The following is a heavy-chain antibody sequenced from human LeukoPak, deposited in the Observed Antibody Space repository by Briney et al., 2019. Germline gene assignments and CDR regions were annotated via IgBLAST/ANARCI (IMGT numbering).Heavy chain of an antibody. V-gene: IGHV1-18*01. CDR3: ARDLPVSGGSYGYYYGMDV. CDR2: ISAYNGNT. Sequence: GASVKVSCKASGYTFTSYGISWVRQAPGQGLEWMGWISAYNGNTNYAQKLQGRVTMTTDTSTSTAYMELRSLRSDDTAVYYCARDLPVSGGSYGYYYGMDVWGQGTTDTVSS. D-gene: IGHD1-26*01. J-gene: IGHJ6*02. CDR1: GYTFTSYG.